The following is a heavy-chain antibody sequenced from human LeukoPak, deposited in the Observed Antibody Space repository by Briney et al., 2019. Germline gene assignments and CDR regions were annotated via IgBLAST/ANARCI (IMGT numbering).Heavy chain of an antibody. CDR3: ARDHPHYYDSSGYSYYFDY. V-gene: IGHV4-4*07. CDR2: IYTSGST. CDR1: GGSISSYY. J-gene: IGHJ4*02. D-gene: IGHD3-22*01. Sequence: SETLSLTCTVSGGSISSYYWSWIRQPAGKGLEWIGRIYTSGSTNYNPSLKSRVTMSVDTSKSQFSLKLSSVTAADTAVYYCARDHPHYYDSSGYSYYFDYWGQGTLVTVSS.